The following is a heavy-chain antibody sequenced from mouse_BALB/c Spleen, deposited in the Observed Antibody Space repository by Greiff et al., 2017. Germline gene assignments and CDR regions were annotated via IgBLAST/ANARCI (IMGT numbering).Heavy chain of an antibody. D-gene: IGHD2-2*01. J-gene: IGHJ4*01. CDR1: GFSLTSYG. V-gene: IGHV2-9*02. CDR3: ARGSYGYDRAMDY. Sequence: QVQLKESGPGLVAPSQSLSITCTVSGFSLTSYGVHWVRQPPGKGLEWLGVIWAGGSTNYNSALMSRLSISKDNSKSQVFLKMNSLQTDDTAMYYCARGSYGYDRAMDYWGQGTSVTVSS. CDR2: IWAGGST.